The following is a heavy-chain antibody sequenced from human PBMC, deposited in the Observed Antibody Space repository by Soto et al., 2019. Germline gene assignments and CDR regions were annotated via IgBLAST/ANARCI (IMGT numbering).Heavy chain of an antibody. CDR2: IIPILGMA. CDR3: ARELYSSESSWFDP. D-gene: IGHD6-19*01. CDR1: GGTFSSYT. V-gene: IGHV1-69*04. Sequence: ASVKVSCKASGGTFSSYTISWVRQAPGQGLEWMGRIIPILGMANYAQKFQGRVTITADKSTSTAYMELSSLRSEDTAVYYCARELYSSESSWFDPWGQGTLVTVSS. J-gene: IGHJ5*02.